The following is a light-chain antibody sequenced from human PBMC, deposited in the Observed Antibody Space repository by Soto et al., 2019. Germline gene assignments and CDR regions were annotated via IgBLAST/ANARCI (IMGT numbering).Light chain of an antibody. CDR2: DVS. CDR1: SSDVGGYNY. V-gene: IGLV2-11*01. Sequence: QSVLTQPRSVSGSPGQSVTISCTGTSSDVGGYNYVSWYQHHPGKAPKLMIYDVSERPSGVPDRFSGSKSANTASLTISGLQAEDEADYYCCSYAGSNTLLFGGGTKSPS. CDR3: CSYAGSNTLL. J-gene: IGLJ2*01.